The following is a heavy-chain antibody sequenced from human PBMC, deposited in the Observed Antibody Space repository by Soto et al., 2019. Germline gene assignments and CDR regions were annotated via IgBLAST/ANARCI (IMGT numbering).Heavy chain of an antibody. CDR3: ARGSKYCSGGSCYEGYYYYYMDV. V-gene: IGHV4-4*02. Sequence: SETLSLTCAVSSGSISSSNWWSWVRQPPGKGLEWIGYIYYSGSTNYNPSLKSRVTISVDTSKNQFSLKLSSVTAADTAVYYCARGSKYCSGGSCYEGYYYYYMDVWGKGTTVTVSS. CDR1: SGSISSSNW. J-gene: IGHJ6*03. D-gene: IGHD2-15*01. CDR2: IYYSGST.